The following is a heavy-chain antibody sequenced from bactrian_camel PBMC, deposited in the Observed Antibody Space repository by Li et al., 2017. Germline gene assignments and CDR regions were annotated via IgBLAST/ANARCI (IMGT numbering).Heavy chain of an antibody. D-gene: IGHD6*01. J-gene: IGHJ4*01. Sequence: VQLVESGGGSAQVGGSLRLSCSASADALMYMAWFRQAPGKEREGVARIATGSGNTYYADSVKGRFTISQDNSKGTLYLQMTSLKPEDTATYYCATTSACGGSWYADSDACVRYCRDYKYFGQGTQVTVS. CDR1: ADALMY. CDR2: IATGSGNT. V-gene: IGHV3S54*01.